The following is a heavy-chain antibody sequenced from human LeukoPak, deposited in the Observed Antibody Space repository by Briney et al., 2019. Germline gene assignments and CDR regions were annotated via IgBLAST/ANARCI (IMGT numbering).Heavy chain of an antibody. CDR1: GYTFTGYY. J-gene: IGHJ5*02. Sequence: ASVKVSCKASGYTFTGYYMHWVRQAAGQGLEWMRWINPNSGGTNYAQKFQGRVTMTRDTSISTAYMELSRLRSDDTAVYYCAVVTIFGVVNWFDPWGQGTLVTVSS. V-gene: IGHV1-2*02. CDR2: INPNSGGT. D-gene: IGHD3-3*01. CDR3: AVVTIFGVVNWFDP.